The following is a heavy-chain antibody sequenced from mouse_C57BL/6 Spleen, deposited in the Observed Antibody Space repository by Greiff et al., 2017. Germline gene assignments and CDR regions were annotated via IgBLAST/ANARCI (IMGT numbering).Heavy chain of an antibody. V-gene: IGHV5-16*01. D-gene: IGHD1-1*01. Sequence: EVMLVESEGGLVQPGSSMKLSCTASGFTFSDYYMAWVRQVPEKGLEWVANINYDGSSTYYLDSLKSRFIISRDNAKNILYLQMSSLKSEDTATYYCARDRYYYGSSQYFDVWGTGTTVTVSS. J-gene: IGHJ1*03. CDR3: ARDRYYYGSSQYFDV. CDR2: INYDGSST. CDR1: GFTFSDYY.